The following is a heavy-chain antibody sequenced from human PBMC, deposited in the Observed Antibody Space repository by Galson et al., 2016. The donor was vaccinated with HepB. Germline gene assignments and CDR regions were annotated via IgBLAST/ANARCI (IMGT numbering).Heavy chain of an antibody. J-gene: IGHJ4*02. CDR3: ARHPRGPWLVDS. CDR1: GYTFTSYG. Sequence: SVKVSCKASGYTFTSYGISWVRQAPGQGLEWMGWINPNSGGTNYAQKFQGRVTMTRDTSKNQFYLNLSSVTAADTAVYYCARHPRGPWLVDSWGQGTLVTVSS. V-gene: IGHV1-2*02. CDR2: INPNSGGT. D-gene: IGHD6-19*01.